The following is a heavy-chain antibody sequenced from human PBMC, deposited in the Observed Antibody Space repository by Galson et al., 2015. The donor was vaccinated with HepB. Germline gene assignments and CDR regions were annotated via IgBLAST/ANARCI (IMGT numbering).Heavy chain of an antibody. CDR2: INPNSGGT. Sequence: SVKVSCKASGYTFTGYYMHWVRQAPGQGLEWMGWINPNSGGTNYAQKFQGWVTMTRDTSISTAYMELSRLRSDDTAVYYCARDLGPPYYYYGMDVWGQGTTVTVSS. V-gene: IGHV1-2*04. CDR1: GYTFTGYY. CDR3: ARDLGPPYYYYGMDV. J-gene: IGHJ6*02. D-gene: IGHD7-27*01.